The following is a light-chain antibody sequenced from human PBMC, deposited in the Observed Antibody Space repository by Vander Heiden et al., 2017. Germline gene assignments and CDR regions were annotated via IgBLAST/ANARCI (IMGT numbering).Light chain of an antibody. CDR2: TAS. Sequence: DIQMTQSPSTLSASVGDRVTITCRASQSISSWLAWYQQKPGKAPKLLIYTASSLESGVPSRFSGSGSGTEFTLTISSLQPDDFAAYYCQQYYSYPYTFGQGTKLEI. V-gene: IGKV1-5*03. CDR3: QQYYSYPYT. J-gene: IGKJ2*01. CDR1: QSISSW.